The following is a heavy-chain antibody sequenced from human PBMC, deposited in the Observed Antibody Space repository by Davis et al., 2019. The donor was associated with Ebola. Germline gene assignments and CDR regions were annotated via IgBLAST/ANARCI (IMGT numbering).Heavy chain of an antibody. CDR2: INPNSGGT. CDR3: ARDLSYCSTSCYISPQPGRYYYYYGMDV. D-gene: IGHD2-2*02. J-gene: IGHJ6*02. V-gene: IGHV1-2*02. Sequence: ASVKVSCKASGYTFTGYYMHWVRQAPGQGLEWMGWINPNSGGTNYAQKFQGRVTMTRDTSISTAYMELSRLRSDDTAVYYCARDLSYCSTSCYISPQPGRYYYYYGMDVWGQGTTVTVSS. CDR1: GYTFTGYY.